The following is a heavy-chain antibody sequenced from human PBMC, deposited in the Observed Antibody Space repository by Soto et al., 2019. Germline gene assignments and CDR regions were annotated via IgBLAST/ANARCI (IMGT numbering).Heavy chain of an antibody. CDR1: GFTFSSYA. Sequence: PXGSLRLSCAASGFTFSSYAMSWVRQAPGKGLEWVSAIIGSGGSTYYADSVKGRFTISRDNSKNTLYLQMNSLRAEDTAVYYCAKTYYYYDSSGYVDYWGQGTLVTVSS. D-gene: IGHD3-22*01. J-gene: IGHJ4*02. CDR3: AKTYYYYDSSGYVDY. V-gene: IGHV3-23*01. CDR2: IIGSGGST.